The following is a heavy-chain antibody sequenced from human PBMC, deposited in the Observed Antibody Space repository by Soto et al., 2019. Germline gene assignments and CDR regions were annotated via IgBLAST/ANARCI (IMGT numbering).Heavy chain of an antibody. CDR1: GFTFNTYA. D-gene: IGHD4-4*01. J-gene: IGHJ4*02. CDR2: ITGSGDRT. V-gene: IGHV3-23*01. CDR3: ATYTVTGYFDY. Sequence: GGSLRLSCAGSGFTFNTYAMSLVRQAPGKGLEWVSAITGSGDRTFYADSVKGRFTISRDNSKNTLYLQMNSLRAEDTAVYYCATYTVTGYFDYWGQGTLVTVSS.